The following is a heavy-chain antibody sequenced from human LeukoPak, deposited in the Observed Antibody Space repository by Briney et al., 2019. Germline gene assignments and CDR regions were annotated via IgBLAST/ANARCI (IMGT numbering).Heavy chain of an antibody. Sequence: PGGSLRLSCAAYGFTFSDYYMSWIRQAPGKGLEWVSYISSSCSTIYYADSVKGRFTISRDNAKNSLYLQMNSLRAEDTAVYYCAISNRALEGPAAFDYWGQGTLVNVSS. J-gene: IGHJ4*02. D-gene: IGHD2-2*01. CDR1: GFTFSDYY. V-gene: IGHV3-11*04. CDR3: AISNRALEGPAAFDY. CDR2: ISSSCSTI.